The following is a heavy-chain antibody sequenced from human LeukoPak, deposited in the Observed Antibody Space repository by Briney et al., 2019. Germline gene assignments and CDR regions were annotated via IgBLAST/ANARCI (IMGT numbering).Heavy chain of an antibody. V-gene: IGHV3-30*18. CDR1: GFTFSSYG. D-gene: IGHD1-14*01. Sequence: GRSLRLSCAASGFTFSSYGMHWVRQAPGKGLEWVAVISYDGSNKYYADSVKGRFTISRDNSKNTLYLQMNSLRAEDTAVYYCAKDLFRSGYRKQDAFDIWGQGTMVTVSS. CDR2: ISYDGSNK. J-gene: IGHJ3*02. CDR3: AKDLFRSGYRKQDAFDI.